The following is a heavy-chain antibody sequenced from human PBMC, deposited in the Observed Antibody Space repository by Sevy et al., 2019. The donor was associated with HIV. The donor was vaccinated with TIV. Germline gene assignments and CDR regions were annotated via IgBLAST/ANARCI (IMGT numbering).Heavy chain of an antibody. CDR1: GCTLTEFS. CDR2: FHEDGEE. Sequence: ASVKVSCKVSGCTLTEFSVHWVRQPPGKSLEWMGGFHEDGEEMYAQKFQGRITVTQDTSSDTAYMELSSLRSEDTAVYYCATDIVVGRDYWGQGTLVTVSS. D-gene: IGHD2-2*01. CDR3: ATDIVVGRDY. J-gene: IGHJ4*02. V-gene: IGHV1-24*01.